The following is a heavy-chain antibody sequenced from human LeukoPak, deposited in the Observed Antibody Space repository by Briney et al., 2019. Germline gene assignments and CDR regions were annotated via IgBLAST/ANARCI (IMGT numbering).Heavy chain of an antibody. CDR1: GYSFTSYW. Sequence: GESLKISCKGSGYSFTSYWIGWVRQMPGKGLEWMGIIYPVDSDTRYSPSFQGQVTISADKSISTAYLQWSSLKASDTAMYYCAREIFYYDSRRHYYYMDVWGKGTTVTVSS. CDR3: AREIFYYDSRRHYYYMDV. D-gene: IGHD3-22*01. V-gene: IGHV5-51*01. CDR2: IYPVDSDT. J-gene: IGHJ6*03.